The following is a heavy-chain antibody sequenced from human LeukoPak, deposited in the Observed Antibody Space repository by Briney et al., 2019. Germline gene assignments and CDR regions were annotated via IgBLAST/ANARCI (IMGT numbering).Heavy chain of an antibody. J-gene: IGHJ5*02. CDR3: ARQESYKTYNWFDP. V-gene: IGHV5-51*01. D-gene: IGHD3-10*01. Sequence: GESLKISWKGSGYSFTSYWIGLVRQMPGKGLEWMGIIYPGDSDTRYSPSFQGQVTISADKSISTAYLQWSSLKGSDTAMYYCARQESYKTYNWFDPWGQGTLVTVYS. CDR2: IYPGDSDT. CDR1: GYSFTSYW.